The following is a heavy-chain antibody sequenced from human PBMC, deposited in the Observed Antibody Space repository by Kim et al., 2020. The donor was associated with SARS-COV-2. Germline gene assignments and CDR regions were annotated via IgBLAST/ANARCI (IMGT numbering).Heavy chain of an antibody. CDR1: GFIFSSYV. D-gene: IGHD3-22*01. Sequence: GGSLRLSCAASGFIFSSYVIHWFRQAPGKGLEWVAVISHDEINQYYADSVKGRFTVSRDNSRNTLYLQINSLRTEDTAVYYCARELYYSPTSGRIGASFDLGGQGTFVTVPS. CDR2: ISHDEINQ. V-gene: IGHV3-30*04. J-gene: IGHJ3*01. CDR3: ARELYYSPTSGRIGASFDL.